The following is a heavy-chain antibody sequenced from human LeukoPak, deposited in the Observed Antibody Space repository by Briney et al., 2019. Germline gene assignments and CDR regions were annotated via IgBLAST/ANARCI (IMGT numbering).Heavy chain of an antibody. J-gene: IGHJ4*02. CDR2: IYPGDSDI. CDR1: GYNFTNYW. V-gene: IGHV5-51*01. CDR3: ARQEATTWWSDY. D-gene: IGHD2-8*02. Sequence: GESLEISCKGSGYNFTNYWIAWVRQMPGKGLEWMGIIYPGDSDIRYSPSFQGQITISADKSINTAYLQWNNLKASDAAIYYCARQEATTWWSDYWGQGTLVTVSS.